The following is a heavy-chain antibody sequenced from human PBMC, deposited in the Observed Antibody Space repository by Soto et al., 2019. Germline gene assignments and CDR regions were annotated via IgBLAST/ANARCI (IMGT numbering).Heavy chain of an antibody. J-gene: IGHJ6*02. CDR2: ISFSGSTI. D-gene: IGHD3-10*01. CDR1: GFSFSDYE. CDR3: TRGAGFFSGVDV. Sequence: EVELVESGGGLVQPGGSLRLSCAASGFSFSDYEMNWVRQAPGKGLEWIANISFSGSTIYYADSVKGRFSISRDNSKNFLYLQMSGLRADDSAVYYCTRGAGFFSGVDVWGLGTTVTVSS. V-gene: IGHV3-48*03.